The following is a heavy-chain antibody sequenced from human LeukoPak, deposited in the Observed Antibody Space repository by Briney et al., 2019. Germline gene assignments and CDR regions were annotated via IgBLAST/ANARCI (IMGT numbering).Heavy chain of an antibody. J-gene: IGHJ4*02. CDR1: GGSFSGYY. CDR2: INHSGST. CDR3: ARFGREGPYYVWGSYRTYYFDY. D-gene: IGHD3-16*02. Sequence: SETLSLTCAVYGGSFSGYYWSWIRQPPGKGLEWIGEINHSGSTNYNPSLKSRVTISVDTSKNQFSLKLSSVTAADTAVYYCARFGREGPYYVWGSYRTYYFDYWGQGTLVTVSS. V-gene: IGHV4-34*01.